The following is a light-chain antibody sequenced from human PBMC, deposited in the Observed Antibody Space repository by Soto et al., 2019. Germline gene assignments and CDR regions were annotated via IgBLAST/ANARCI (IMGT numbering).Light chain of an antibody. Sequence: QSVLTQPASVSGSPGQSITISCTGTSSDVGGYNYVSWYQQHPGKAPKLMIYDVSNRPSGVSNLFSGSQSGNTASLTISGLQAEDEADYYCSSYTSSSTLVVFGGGTKPTVL. CDR3: SSYTSSSTLVV. V-gene: IGLV2-14*01. CDR2: DVS. CDR1: SSDVGGYNY. J-gene: IGLJ2*01.